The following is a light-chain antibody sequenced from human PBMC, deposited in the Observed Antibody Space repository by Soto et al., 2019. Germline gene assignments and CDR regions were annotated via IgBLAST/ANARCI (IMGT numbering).Light chain of an antibody. CDR2: EVS. J-gene: IGLJ1*01. Sequence: QSALTQPPSASGSPGQSVTISCTGTNSDVGGYNFVSWYQQHPGKAPKLMIYEVSKRPSVVPDRFSGSKSGNTASLTVSGLQAEDEANYYCSSYAGSNNFVFGTGTKLTVL. CDR1: NSDVGGYNF. CDR3: SSYAGSNNFV. V-gene: IGLV2-8*01.